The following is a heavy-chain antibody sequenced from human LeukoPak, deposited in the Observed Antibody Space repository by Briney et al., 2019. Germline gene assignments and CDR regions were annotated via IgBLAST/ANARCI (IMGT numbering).Heavy chain of an antibody. V-gene: IGHV3-48*04. Sequence: GGSLRLSCAASGFTFSSYSMNWVRQAPGKGLEWVSYISSSSSTIYYADSVKGRFTISRDNAKNSLYLQMNSLRAEDTAVYYCARNTELPDYWGQGTLVTVSS. D-gene: IGHD1-26*01. CDR2: ISSSSSTI. CDR3: ARNTELPDY. CDR1: GFTFSSYS. J-gene: IGHJ4*02.